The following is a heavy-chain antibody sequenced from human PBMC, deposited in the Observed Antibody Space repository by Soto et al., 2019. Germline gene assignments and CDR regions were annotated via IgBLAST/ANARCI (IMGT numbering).Heavy chain of an antibody. Sequence: PGGSLRLSCAASGFTFSSYSMNWVRQAPGKGLEWVSSISSSSSYIYYADSVKGRFTISRDNAKNSLYLQMNSLRAEDTAVYYCAGRGVTTLLSYGMDVWGQGTTVTVSS. J-gene: IGHJ6*02. CDR3: AGRGVTTLLSYGMDV. D-gene: IGHD4-17*01. CDR2: ISSSSSYI. V-gene: IGHV3-21*01. CDR1: GFTFSSYS.